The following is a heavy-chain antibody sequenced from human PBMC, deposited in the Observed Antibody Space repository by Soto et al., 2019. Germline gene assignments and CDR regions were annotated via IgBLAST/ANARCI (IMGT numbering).Heavy chain of an antibody. Sequence: GGSLRLSCEASGFVFTNFWVHWVRHVPGKGLVWVARIDTSGHSTNYAESVKGRFTISRDNAKNTVSLQMNSLRVEDTGVYYCAKDSWYFDLWSQGSQVTVSS. CDR3: AKDSWYFDL. CDR1: GFVFTNFW. J-gene: IGHJ4*02. V-gene: IGHV3-74*01. D-gene: IGHD6-13*01. CDR2: IDTSGHST.